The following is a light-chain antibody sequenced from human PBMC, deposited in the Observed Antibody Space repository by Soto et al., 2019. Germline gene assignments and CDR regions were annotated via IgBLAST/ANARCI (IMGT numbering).Light chain of an antibody. CDR3: QQLNSYPFT. J-gene: IGKJ5*01. V-gene: IGKV3-20*01. CDR2: GAS. CDR1: QSVSNNY. Sequence: EIVLTQSPGTLSLSPGERATLSCRASQSVSNNYLAWYQQKPGQAPRLLIYGASNRATGIPDRFSGSGSGTDFTLTISRLEPEDFATYYCQQLNSYPFTFGQGTRLEIK.